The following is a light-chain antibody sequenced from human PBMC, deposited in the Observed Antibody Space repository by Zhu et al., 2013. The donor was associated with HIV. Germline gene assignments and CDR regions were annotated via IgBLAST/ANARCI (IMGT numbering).Light chain of an antibody. CDR3: HQYGSSPRT. J-gene: IGKJ1*01. Sequence: EIVLTQSPGTLSLSPGERATLSCRASQSITSNYLAWYQQNPGQAPRLLISGVSRRAAGTPDRFTGSGSGTEFTLTINRLEPDDSAIYYCHQYGSSPRTFGQGTRVEIK. CDR2: GVS. V-gene: IGKV3-20*01. CDR1: QSITSNY.